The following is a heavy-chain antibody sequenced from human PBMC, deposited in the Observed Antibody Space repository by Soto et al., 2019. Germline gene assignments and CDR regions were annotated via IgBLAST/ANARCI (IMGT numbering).Heavy chain of an antibody. CDR2: IYYSGRT. CDR3: TRQRTTVVTQAYFDH. CDR1: GESISSSSYY. V-gene: IGHV4-39*01. Sequence: SETLSLTCIVSGESISSSSYYWGWIRQPPGKGLEWIGSIYYSGRTYYNPSFKSRVTISIDTSKNQFSLKLSSVTATDTAVYYCTRQRTTVVTQAYFDHWGQGALVTVSS. J-gene: IGHJ4*02. D-gene: IGHD2-21*02.